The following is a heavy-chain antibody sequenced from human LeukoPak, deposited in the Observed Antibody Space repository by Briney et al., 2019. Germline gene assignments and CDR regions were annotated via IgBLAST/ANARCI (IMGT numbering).Heavy chain of an antibody. CDR2: ISPNADRT. V-gene: IGHV3-23*01. D-gene: IGHD3-22*01. CDR3: AIMHGYYDGSGYWVQ. CDR1: GFTFGSYA. Sequence: QPGGSLRLSCAASGFTFGSYAMSWVRQAPGKGLEWVSFISPNADRTSKADSVEGRFIISRDNPRNTLYLQMNSLRDDDTAVYYCAIMHGYYDGSGYWVQWGQGTLVTVSS. J-gene: IGHJ4*02.